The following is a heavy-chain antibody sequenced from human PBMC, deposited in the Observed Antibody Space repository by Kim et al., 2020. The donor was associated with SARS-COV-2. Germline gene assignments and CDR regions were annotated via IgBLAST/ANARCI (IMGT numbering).Heavy chain of an antibody. V-gene: IGHV1-18*01. J-gene: IGHJ5*02. CDR1: GYTFINYG. CDR3: ARDPPNNSRSYYVGVDP. CDR2: ISVNKGYT. D-gene: IGHD3-10*01. Sequence: ASVKVSCKGSGYTFINYGLSWFRQAPGQGLEWMGWISVNKGYTNYAQNLQGRVTLTTDTSTSTSYMELRSLKSDDTAVYFCARDPPNNSRSYYVGVDPWGQGTRVTVSS.